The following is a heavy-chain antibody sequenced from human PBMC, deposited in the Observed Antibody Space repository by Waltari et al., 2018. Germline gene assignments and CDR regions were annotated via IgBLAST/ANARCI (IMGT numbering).Heavy chain of an antibody. Sequence: EVQLVESGGGLVQPGGSLKLSCAASGFIFGDSAMHWVRQASGKGRGGVGSIKSKANNDETTDVESVKGRFNISRDDSQNTAYLHINSLKTEDTAVYYCTSDSSRWDDYYHDHWGQGTLVTVSS. J-gene: IGHJ4*02. CDR3: TSDSSRWDDYYHDH. CDR2: IKSKANNDET. CDR1: GFIFGDSA. D-gene: IGHD6-13*01. V-gene: IGHV3-73*01.